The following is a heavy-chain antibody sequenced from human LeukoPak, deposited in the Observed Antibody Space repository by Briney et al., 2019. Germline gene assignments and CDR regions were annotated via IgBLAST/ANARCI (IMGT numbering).Heavy chain of an antibody. J-gene: IGHJ2*01. CDR2: ANPGSGNT. CDR1: GYTFTSYE. D-gene: IGHD3-16*01. CDR3: ARDYDYDTSGHRSGYVDL. Sequence: GASVKVSCKASGYTFTSYEINWVRQAPGQGLEWMGRANPGSGNTGYAQKFQGRVTMTRDTSITTAYMELSSLRSEDTAVYYCARDYDYDTSGHRSGYVDLWGRGTLVTVSS. V-gene: IGHV1-8*01.